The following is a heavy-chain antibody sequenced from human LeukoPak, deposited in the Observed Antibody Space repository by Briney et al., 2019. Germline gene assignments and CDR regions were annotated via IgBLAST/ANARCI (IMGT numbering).Heavy chain of an antibody. V-gene: IGHV4-39*02. CDR3: AREDSSVSDDAFDI. D-gene: IGHD3-22*01. CDR1: GGSISSGDYY. CDR2: IYYSGST. J-gene: IGHJ3*02. Sequence: SETLSLTCTVSGGSISSGDYYWSWIRQPPGKGLEWIGSIYYSGSTYYGPSLKSRVTISVDTSKNQFSLRLSSVTAADTAVYYCAREDSSVSDDAFDIWGQGTMVTVSS.